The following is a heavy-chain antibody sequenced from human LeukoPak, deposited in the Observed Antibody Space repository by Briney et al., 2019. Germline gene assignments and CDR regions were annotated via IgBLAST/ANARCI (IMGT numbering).Heavy chain of an antibody. J-gene: IGHJ4*02. Sequence: PSGTLSLTCGVSGGSISTTNWWTWVRQPPGEGLEWIGEVHLSGRTHYNPSLKSRVTISVDTSKNQFSLKLNSVTAADTAVYHCAWLVVGTATIDYWGQGTLVTVSS. D-gene: IGHD2-21*02. CDR3: AWLVVGTATIDY. CDR2: VHLSGRT. V-gene: IGHV4-4*02. CDR1: GGSISTTNW.